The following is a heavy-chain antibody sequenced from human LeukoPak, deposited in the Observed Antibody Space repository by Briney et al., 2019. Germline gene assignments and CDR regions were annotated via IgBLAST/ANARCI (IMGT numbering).Heavy chain of an antibody. D-gene: IGHD6-13*01. CDR3: ARQLVDRRLWDY. CDR2: IYYRGST. Sequence: PSETLSLTCTVSGGSIINYYWSWIRQPPGKGLEWIGYIYYRGSTNYNPSLRSRVTISVDTSKNQFSLNLSSVTAADTAVYYCARQLVDRRLWDYWGQGTLVTVSS. V-gene: IGHV4-59*01. CDR1: GGSIINYY. J-gene: IGHJ4*02.